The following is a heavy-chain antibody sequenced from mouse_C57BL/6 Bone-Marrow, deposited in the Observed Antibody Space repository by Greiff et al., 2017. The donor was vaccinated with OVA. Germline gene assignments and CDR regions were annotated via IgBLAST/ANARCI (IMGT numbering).Heavy chain of an antibody. Sequence: VQLQHPGAELVKPGASVKLSCKASGYTFTSYWMQWVKQRPGQGLEWIGEIDPSDSYTNYNQKFKGKATLTVDTSSSTAYMQLSSLTSEDSAVYYCALVATPYWYFDVWGTGTTVTVSS. V-gene: IGHV1-50*01. D-gene: IGHD1-1*01. CDR1: GYTFTSYW. J-gene: IGHJ1*03. CDR3: ALVATPYWYFDV. CDR2: IDPSDSYT.